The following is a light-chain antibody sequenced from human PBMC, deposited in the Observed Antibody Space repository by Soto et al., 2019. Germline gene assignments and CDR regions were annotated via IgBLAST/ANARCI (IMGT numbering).Light chain of an antibody. Sequence: HMTQTPSSLSASVGDRETVTCPTRQKINNYLNWYQQKPGKAPKLLIYGAFSVQSGVPLRFSGSGSGTEFTFTISSLQPEDFAIYYCEQTYSTPVTFGQGTRLEIK. V-gene: IGKV1-39*01. CDR2: GAF. J-gene: IGKJ5*01. CDR3: EQTYSTPVT. CDR1: QKINNY.